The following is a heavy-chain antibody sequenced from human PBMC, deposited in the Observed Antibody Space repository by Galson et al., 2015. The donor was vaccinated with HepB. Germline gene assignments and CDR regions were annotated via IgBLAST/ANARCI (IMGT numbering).Heavy chain of an antibody. D-gene: IGHD3-22*01. CDR3: ARGSITMIVAWDY. V-gene: IGHV4-31*03. J-gene: IGHJ4*02. Sequence: TLSLTCTVSGGSTSSGGYYWSWIRQHPGKGLEWIGYIYYSGSTYYNPSLKSRVTISVDTSKNQFSLKLSSVTAADTAVYYCARGSITMIVAWDYWGQGTLVTVSS. CDR2: IYYSGST. CDR1: GGSTSSGGYY.